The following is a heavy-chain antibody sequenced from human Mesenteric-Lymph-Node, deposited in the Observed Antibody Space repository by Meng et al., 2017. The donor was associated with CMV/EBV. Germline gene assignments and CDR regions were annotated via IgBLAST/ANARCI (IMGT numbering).Heavy chain of an antibody. J-gene: IGHJ4*02. CDR1: GVSVTSGAYH. V-gene: IGHV4-61*08. CDR2: IYGTGIT. CDR3: AKSRSSTPGIVDD. D-gene: IGHD2/OR15-2a*01. Sequence: QLQGSGPGLVKPSETLSLTCIVSGVSVTSGAYHWSWIRQSPGKGLEWIGYIYGTGITIYNPSLKSLVTILLETSKNQFSLKLNSVTTADTAVYYCAKSRSSTPGIVDDWGQGTLVTVSS.